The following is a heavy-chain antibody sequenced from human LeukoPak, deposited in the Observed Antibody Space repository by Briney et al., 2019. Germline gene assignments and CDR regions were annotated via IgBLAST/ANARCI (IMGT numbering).Heavy chain of an antibody. D-gene: IGHD7-27*01. V-gene: IGHV4-59*01. CDR1: GGSIGTYY. Sequence: SETLSLTCTVSGGSIGTYYWSWIRQPLGKGLEWIGHIYYFEKTDYNPSLESRVTISVDAAKNHFSLKLRSVTPLDTAVYYCAKLGSPRAYWGQGILVTVSS. J-gene: IGHJ4*02. CDR3: AKLGSPRAY. CDR2: IYYFEKT.